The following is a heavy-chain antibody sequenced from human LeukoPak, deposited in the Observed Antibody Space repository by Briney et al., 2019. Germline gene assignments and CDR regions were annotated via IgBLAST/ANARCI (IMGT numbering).Heavy chain of an antibody. CDR2: ICPGDSET. Sequence: GESLKISCKGSEYIFTNYWIGWVRQMPGKSLEWMGIICPGDSETRYSPSFQGQVTISADKSTRNTYLQWSSLKASDTAMYYCARRRTGKVDWYFDLWGRGTLVTVSS. D-gene: IGHD3/OR15-3a*01. CDR3: ARRRTGKVDWYFDL. CDR1: EYIFTNYW. J-gene: IGHJ2*01. V-gene: IGHV5-51*01.